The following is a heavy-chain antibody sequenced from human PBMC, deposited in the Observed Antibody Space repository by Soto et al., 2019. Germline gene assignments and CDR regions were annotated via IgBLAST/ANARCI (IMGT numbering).Heavy chain of an antibody. D-gene: IGHD3-22*01. CDR3: ARDLPMIVVVQGAFDI. J-gene: IGHJ3*02. V-gene: IGHV1-2*02. Sequence: ASVKVSCKASGYTFTGYYMHWVRQAPGQGLEWMGWINPNSGGTNYAQKFQGRVTRTRGTSISTAYMELSRLRSDDTAVDYCARDLPMIVVVQGAFDIWGQGTMVTVSS. CDR2: INPNSGGT. CDR1: GYTFTGYY.